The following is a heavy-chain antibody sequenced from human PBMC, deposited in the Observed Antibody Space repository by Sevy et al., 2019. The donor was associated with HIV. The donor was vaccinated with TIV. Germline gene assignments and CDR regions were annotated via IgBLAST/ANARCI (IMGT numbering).Heavy chain of an antibody. Sequence: SETLSLTCAVSGYSISSGYYWGWIRQPPGKGLEWIGSIYHSGSTYYNPSLKSRVTISVDTSKNQFSLKRSSVTAADTAVYYCARVYYYGSGSPNYYFDYWGQGTLVTVSS. CDR1: GYSISSGYY. CDR3: ARVYYYGSGSPNYYFDY. D-gene: IGHD3-10*01. J-gene: IGHJ4*02. V-gene: IGHV4-38-2*01. CDR2: IYHSGST.